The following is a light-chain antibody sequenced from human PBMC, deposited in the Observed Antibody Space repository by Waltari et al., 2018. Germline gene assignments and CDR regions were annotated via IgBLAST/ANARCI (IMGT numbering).Light chain of an antibody. Sequence: QSALTQPASVSVSPGQSITISCTGTSNDVGGYNFVSWYQQHPGKAPQLIIYYVSDRPSGVSNRFSGSKSDNTASLTISGLQAEDEADYYCSSFTKNSLYVFGTGTKVTVL. V-gene: IGLV2-14*03. CDR2: YVS. CDR3: SSFTKNSLYV. J-gene: IGLJ1*01. CDR1: SNDVGGYNF.